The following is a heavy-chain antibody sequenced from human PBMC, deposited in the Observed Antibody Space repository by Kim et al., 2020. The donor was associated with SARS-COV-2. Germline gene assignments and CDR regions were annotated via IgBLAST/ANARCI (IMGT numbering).Heavy chain of an antibody. CDR2: IYYSGST. CDR3: ARDRHCSGGSCYYYYGMDV. D-gene: IGHD2-15*01. Sequence: SETLSLTCTVSGGSISSGGYYWSWIRQHPGKGLEWIGYIYYSGSTYYNPSLKSRVTISVDTSKNQFSLKLSSVTAADTDVYYCARDRHCSGGSCYYYYGMDVWGQGTTVTVSS. CDR1: GGSISSGGYY. J-gene: IGHJ6*02. V-gene: IGHV4-31*03.